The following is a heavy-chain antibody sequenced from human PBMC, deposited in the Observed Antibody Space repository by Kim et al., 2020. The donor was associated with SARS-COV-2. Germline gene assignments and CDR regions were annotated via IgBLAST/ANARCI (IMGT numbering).Heavy chain of an antibody. CDR1: GYTFTNYA. CDR2: INTNTGNP. V-gene: IGHV7-4-1*02. CDR3: AREEDDYGDYVEYFDL. D-gene: IGHD4-17*01. Sequence: ASVKVSCKASGYTFTNYAINWVRQAPGQGLEWMGWINTNTGNPTYAQGFTGRFVFSLDTSVSTAYLQISSLKAEDTAVYYCAREEDDYGDYVEYFDLWGRGTLVTVSS. J-gene: IGHJ2*01.